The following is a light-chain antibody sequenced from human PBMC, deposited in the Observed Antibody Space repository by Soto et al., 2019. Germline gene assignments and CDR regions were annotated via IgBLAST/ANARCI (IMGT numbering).Light chain of an antibody. Sequence: EIVLTQSPGTLSLSPGERASLSCRASQSLSSSYLAWYQQKPGQAPRLLIYGASSRATGVPDRFSGSGSGTDFTLTISRLEPDDSATYYCQHYDSYSPWMFGQGTRVEI. J-gene: IGKJ1*01. CDR3: QHYDSYSPWM. CDR2: GAS. V-gene: IGKV3-20*01. CDR1: QSLSSSY.